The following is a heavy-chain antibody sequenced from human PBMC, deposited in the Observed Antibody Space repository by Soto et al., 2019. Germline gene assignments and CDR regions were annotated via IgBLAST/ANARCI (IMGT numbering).Heavy chain of an antibody. CDR3: AREISGYDTNYYFDY. CDR1: GGSISSGDYY. CDR2: IYYSGST. Sequence: SETLSLTCTVSGGSISSGDYYWSWIRQPPGKGLEWIGYIYYSGSTYYNPSLKSRVTISVDTSKNQFSLKLSSVTAADTAVYYCAREISGYDTNYYFDYWGQGTLVTVSS. D-gene: IGHD5-12*01. V-gene: IGHV4-30-4*01. J-gene: IGHJ4*02.